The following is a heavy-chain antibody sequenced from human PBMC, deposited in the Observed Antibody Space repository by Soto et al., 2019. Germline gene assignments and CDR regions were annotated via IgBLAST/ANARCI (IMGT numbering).Heavy chain of an antibody. Sequence: GGSLRLSCAASGFALSSYAMSWVRQAPGKGLEYVSAISSNGGSTYYADSVKGRFTISRDNSKDTLYLQMSSLRAEDTAVYYCVKRPRTVVIPYYFDYWGQGTLVTVSS. CDR2: ISSNGGST. CDR3: VKRPRTVVIPYYFDY. V-gene: IGHV3-64D*06. D-gene: IGHD3-22*01. CDR1: GFALSSYA. J-gene: IGHJ4*02.